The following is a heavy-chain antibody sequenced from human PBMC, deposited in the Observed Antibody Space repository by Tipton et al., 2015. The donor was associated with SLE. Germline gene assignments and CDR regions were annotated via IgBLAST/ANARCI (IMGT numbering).Heavy chain of an antibody. CDR2: IYPADSDN. Sequence: QLVQSGAEVKKPGESLKISCQGAGYRFTTHWIAWVRQMPGKGLEWMGIIYPADSDNRYSPSFQGQVIMSADRSSSTAYLQWRSLKASDTAMYYCAGSRGSYYTDAFDIWGQGTMVTVSS. CDR1: GYRFTTHW. V-gene: IGHV5-51*03. J-gene: IGHJ3*02. CDR3: AGSRGSYYTDAFDI. D-gene: IGHD3-10*01.